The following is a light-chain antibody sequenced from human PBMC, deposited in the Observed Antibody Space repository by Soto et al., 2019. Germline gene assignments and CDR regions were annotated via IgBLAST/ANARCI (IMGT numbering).Light chain of an antibody. J-gene: IGKJ1*01. CDR1: QSVSSN. V-gene: IGKV3-15*01. CDR2: GAS. Sequence: IVMTQSPATLSVSPGERATLSCRASQSVSSNLAWYQQKLGQAPRLLIYGASTRATGIPARFSGSGSGTEFTLTISSLQSEDFAVYYCQQYNNWLRTFGQGT. CDR3: QQYNNWLRT.